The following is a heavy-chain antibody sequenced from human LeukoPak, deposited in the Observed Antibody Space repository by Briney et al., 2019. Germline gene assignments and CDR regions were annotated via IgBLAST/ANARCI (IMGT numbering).Heavy chain of an antibody. D-gene: IGHD7-27*01. CDR1: GFTFSGYW. V-gene: IGHV3-7*04. CDR3: GRFTRSGDSVY. CDR2: IKQDGSEK. J-gene: IGHJ4*02. Sequence: GGSLRLSCAASGFTFSGYWMSWVRQAPGKGLEWMANIKQDGSEKQYVDSVKGRFAISRDNAENSLYLQMNSLKAEDTAVYYCGRFTRSGDSVYWGQGTLVTVSS.